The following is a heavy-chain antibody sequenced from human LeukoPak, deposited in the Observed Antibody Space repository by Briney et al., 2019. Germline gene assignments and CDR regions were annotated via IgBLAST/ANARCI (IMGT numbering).Heavy chain of an antibody. Sequence: ASVKVSCKASGGTFSSYAISWVRQAPGQGLEWMGGIIPIFGTANYAQKFQGRVPITADESTSTAYMELSSLRSEDTAVYYCAGYVHHYSSSYNWFDPWGQGTLVTVSS. CDR3: AGYVHHYSSSYNWFDP. V-gene: IGHV1-69*13. CDR1: GGTFSSYA. D-gene: IGHD6-6*01. CDR2: IIPIFGTA. J-gene: IGHJ5*02.